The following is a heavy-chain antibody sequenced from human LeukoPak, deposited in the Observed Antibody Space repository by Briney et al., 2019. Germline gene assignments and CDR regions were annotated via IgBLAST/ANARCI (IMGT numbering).Heavy chain of an antibody. J-gene: IGHJ4*02. Sequence: SETLSLTCTVSGGSVNIYYWSWIRQPPGKGLEWIGYIFYSGSSNYNPSLKSRVTISLDTSKNLFSLKLTSVTAADTAVYYCARGDYNFAYWGQGTLVTVSS. CDR1: GGSVNIYY. CDR2: IFYSGSS. V-gene: IGHV4-59*02. CDR3: ARGDYNFAY. D-gene: IGHD4-11*01.